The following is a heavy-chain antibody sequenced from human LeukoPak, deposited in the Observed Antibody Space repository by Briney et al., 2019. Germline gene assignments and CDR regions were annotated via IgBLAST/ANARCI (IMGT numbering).Heavy chain of an antibody. D-gene: IGHD3-10*01. CDR2: IYYSGST. CDR3: ARHLDYYGSGTYFDY. Sequence: PSETLSLTCTVSGGSISSYYWSWIRQPPGKGLEWIGYIYYSGSTNYNPSLKSRVTILAETSKNQFSLKLSSVTVAATAVYYCARHLDYYGSGTYFDYWGQGTLVTVSS. V-gene: IGHV4-59*08. CDR1: GGSISSYY. J-gene: IGHJ4*02.